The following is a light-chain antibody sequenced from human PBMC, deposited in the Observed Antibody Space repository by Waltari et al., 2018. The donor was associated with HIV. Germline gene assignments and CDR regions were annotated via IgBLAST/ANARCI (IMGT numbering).Light chain of an antibody. CDR1: NANIGRRF. CDR2: KND. Sequence: QAVVTQPPSASGAPGQTVTISCSGTNANIGRRFVNWYQQSPGTAPNLVIYKNDQRPSGAPDRFSCSESGTSASLAMSGLRSEDDADYYWASGDESLNGRVFGGGTKRTVL. V-gene: IGLV1-47*01. J-gene: IGLJ3*02. CDR3: ASGDESLNGRV.